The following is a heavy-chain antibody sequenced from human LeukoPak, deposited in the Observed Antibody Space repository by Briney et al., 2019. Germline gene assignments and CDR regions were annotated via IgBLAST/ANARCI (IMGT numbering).Heavy chain of an antibody. CDR3: ARDRSYCSSTSCYAYGVWTFDY. J-gene: IGHJ4*02. Sequence: GGSLRLSCAASGFTFSSYAMHWVRQAPGKGLEWVAVISYDGSNKYYADSVKGRFTISRDNSKNTLYLQMNSLRAEDTAVYYCARDRSYCSSTSCYAYGVWTFDYWGQGTLVTVSS. CDR1: GFTFSSYA. CDR2: ISYDGSNK. V-gene: IGHV3-30-3*01. D-gene: IGHD2-2*01.